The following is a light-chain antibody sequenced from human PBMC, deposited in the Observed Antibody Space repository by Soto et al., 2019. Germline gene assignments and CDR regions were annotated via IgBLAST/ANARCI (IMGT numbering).Light chain of an antibody. CDR2: GAS. CDR1: QTVRSNQ. Sequence: EIVLTQSPVTVSLSPGERATLSCRASQTVRSNQLAWYLQKPGQAPRVLIFGASTRATGIPDRFSGSGSGTDFTLNISGLEPEDFAVYYCQQYDTSPRTFGQGTKVEMK. CDR3: QQYDTSPRT. V-gene: IGKV3-20*01. J-gene: IGKJ1*01.